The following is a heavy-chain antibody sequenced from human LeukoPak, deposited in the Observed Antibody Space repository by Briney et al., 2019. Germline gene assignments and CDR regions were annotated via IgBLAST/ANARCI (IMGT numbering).Heavy chain of an antibody. CDR2: INTFNGKT. CDR3: ARNSPRDVAGRQFLPGVLSLLSQCDNCFDP. D-gene: IGHD7-27*01. V-gene: IGHV1-18*04. J-gene: IGHJ5*02. Sequence: ASVKVSCKASGYTFTNYGISGVRQAPGQGLEWMGWINTFNGKTNYAQKFQGRVTMTTDTSTSTAYMELRSLSSDDTAVYFCARNSPRDVAGRQFLPGVLSLLSQCDNCFDPWGQGTLVSVSS. CDR1: GYTFTNYG.